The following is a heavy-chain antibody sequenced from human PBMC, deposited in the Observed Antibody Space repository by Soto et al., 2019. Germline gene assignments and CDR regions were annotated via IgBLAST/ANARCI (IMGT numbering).Heavy chain of an antibody. D-gene: IGHD2-2*01. CDR2: ISYGGVNK. J-gene: IGHJ4*02. CDR1: GFTFSTSV. CDR3: ARGKSSYLTFDY. Sequence: GGSLRLSCAASGFTFSTSVMHWVRQAQGKGLEWMAIISYGGVNKYYADSAKGRFTISRDNSKNTVFLQMNSLRVEDTAVYYCARGKSSYLTFDYWGQGTLVTVSS. V-gene: IGHV3-30*14.